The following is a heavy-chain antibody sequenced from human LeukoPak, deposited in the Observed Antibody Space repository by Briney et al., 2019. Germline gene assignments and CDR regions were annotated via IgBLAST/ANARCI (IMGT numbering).Heavy chain of an antibody. V-gene: IGHV3-23*01. J-gene: IGHJ4*02. D-gene: IGHD6-19*01. CDR1: GFTFGSFS. CDR3: AKDVKPDSGRDVDY. CDR2: IYPSGDST. Sequence: GGSLRLSCAASGFTFGSFSMNWVRQAPGKGLEWVSAIYPSGDSTYYADSVKGQFTISRDNSRNTLYLQMHSLSAEDTAVYYCAKDVKPDSGRDVDYWGQGTLVTVSS.